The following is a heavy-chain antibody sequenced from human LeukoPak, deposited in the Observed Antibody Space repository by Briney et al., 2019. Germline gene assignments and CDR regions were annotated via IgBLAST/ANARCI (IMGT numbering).Heavy chain of an antibody. CDR2: INPNSGGT. V-gene: IGHV1-2*02. CDR1: GYTFTGYY. CDR3: ARGGIITMVRGVHSDAFDI. D-gene: IGHD3-10*01. Sequence: ASVKVSCKASGYTFTGYYMHWVRQAPGQGLDWMGWINPNSGGTNYAQKFQGRVTMTRDTSISTAYMELSRLRSDDTAVYYCARGGIITMVRGVHSDAFDIWGQGTMVTVSS. J-gene: IGHJ3*02.